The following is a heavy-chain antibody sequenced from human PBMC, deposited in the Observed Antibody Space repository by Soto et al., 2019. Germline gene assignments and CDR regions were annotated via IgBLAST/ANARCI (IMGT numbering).Heavy chain of an antibody. Sequence: ASVKVSCKASGYTFTSYGISWVRQAPGRGLEWMGWISAYNGNTNYAQKLQGRVTMTTDTSSSTAYMELRSLRSDDTAVYYCARAKSSGGSGYYGYWGQGALVTVSS. D-gene: IGHD3-22*01. J-gene: IGHJ4*02. V-gene: IGHV1-18*04. CDR2: ISAYNGNT. CDR3: ARAKSSGGSGYYGY. CDR1: GYTFTSYG.